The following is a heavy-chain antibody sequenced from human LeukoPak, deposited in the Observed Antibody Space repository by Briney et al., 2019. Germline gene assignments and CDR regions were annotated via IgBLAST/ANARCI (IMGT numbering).Heavy chain of an antibody. D-gene: IGHD3-3*01. CDR1: GGTISSYY. J-gene: IGHJ6*03. Sequence: SETLSLTCTVSGGTISSYYWSWIRQPPGKGLEWIGRIYTSGSTNYNPSLKSRVTMSVDTSKNQFSLKLSSVTAADTAVYYCARDIRTIFGVVTNYYYYYMDVWGKGTTVTVSS. V-gene: IGHV4-4*07. CDR3: ARDIRTIFGVVTNYYYYYMDV. CDR2: IYTSGST.